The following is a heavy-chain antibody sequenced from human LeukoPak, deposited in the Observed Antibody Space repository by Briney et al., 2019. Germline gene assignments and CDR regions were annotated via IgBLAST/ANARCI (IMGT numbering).Heavy chain of an antibody. J-gene: IGHJ4*02. D-gene: IGHD3-10*01. CDR2: ISGSGGRT. CDR1: GFTFSTYA. CDR3: AREADFFGSGSPSDY. V-gene: IGHV3-23*01. Sequence: GGSLRLSCAASGFTFSTYAMNWVRQAPGKGLEWVSGISGSGGRTYYSHSVEGRVTISRDNSKNTLFLQMSSLRVEDTAIYYCAREADFFGSGSPSDYWGQGILVSVPS.